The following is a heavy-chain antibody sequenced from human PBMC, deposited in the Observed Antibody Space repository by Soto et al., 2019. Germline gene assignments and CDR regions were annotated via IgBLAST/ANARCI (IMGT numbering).Heavy chain of an antibody. CDR2: SNVYNGNT. Sequence: QVKLVQSETEVKKPGASIKVSCKASGYSFATSGMTWVRQAPGQGLEWMGWSNVYNGNTNYDQNHQDRVTMSTDTSTNTPYLEVRNLSSDDTAVYYCARAGQYYDASGYADLGQGTLVTVSS. D-gene: IGHD3-22*01. J-gene: IGHJ4*02. CDR1: GYSFATSG. CDR3: ARAGQYYDASGYAD. V-gene: IGHV1-18*01.